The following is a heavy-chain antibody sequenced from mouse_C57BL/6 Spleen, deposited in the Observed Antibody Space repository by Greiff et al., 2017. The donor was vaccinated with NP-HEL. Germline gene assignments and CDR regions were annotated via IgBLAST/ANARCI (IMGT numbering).Heavy chain of an antibody. Sequence: EVQVVESGGDLVKPGGSLKLSCAASGFTFSSYGMSWVRQTPDKRLEWVATISSGGSYTYYPDSVKGRFTISRDNAKNTLYLQMSSLKSEDTAMYYCARRHYDSFFDYWGQGTTLTVSS. J-gene: IGHJ2*01. V-gene: IGHV5-6*01. CDR1: GFTFSSYG. CDR3: ARRHYDSFFDY. D-gene: IGHD2-4*01. CDR2: ISSGGSYT.